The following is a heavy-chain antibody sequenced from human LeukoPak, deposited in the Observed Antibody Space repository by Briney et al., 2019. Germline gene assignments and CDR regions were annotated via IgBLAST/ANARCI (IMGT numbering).Heavy chain of an antibody. V-gene: IGHV4-59*01. Sequence: SETLSLTCTVSGGSISSYYWSWIRQPPGKGLEWIGYISYSGSTNYNPSLKSRVTISLDTSKNQFSLKLSSVTAADTAMYYCASSRYTGSYSTIDFWGQGTLVTISS. J-gene: IGHJ4*02. CDR2: ISYSGST. CDR3: ASSRYTGSYSTIDF. D-gene: IGHD1-26*01. CDR1: GGSISSYY.